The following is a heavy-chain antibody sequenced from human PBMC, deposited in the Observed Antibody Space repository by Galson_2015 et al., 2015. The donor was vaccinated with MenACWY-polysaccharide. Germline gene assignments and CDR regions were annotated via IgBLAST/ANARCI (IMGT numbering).Heavy chain of an antibody. CDR2: IKQDGSEK. CDR1: GFTFSSYW. J-gene: IGHJ5*02. D-gene: IGHD2-21*02. Sequence: SLRLSCAASGFTFSSYWMSWVRQAPGKGLEWVANIKQDGSEKYYAESMKGRFTISRDNAKNSLYLQMNSLRADDTAVYYCARGPVSDCGGDCWFDPWGRGTVVTVSS. CDR3: ARGPVSDCGGDCWFDP. V-gene: IGHV3-7*01.